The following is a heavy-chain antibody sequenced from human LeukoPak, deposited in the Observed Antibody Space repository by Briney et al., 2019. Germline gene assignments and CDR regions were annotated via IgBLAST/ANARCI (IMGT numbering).Heavy chain of an antibody. D-gene: IGHD2-21*02. J-gene: IGHJ3*02. V-gene: IGHV1-18*01. CDR2: VSVINSGNT. Sequence: ASVTVSCKASGYTFSSYGINWVRRAPGRGLEWMGWVSVINSGNTRYAQNFQGRLTMTTDTSTTTAYMELRSLRSDDTAVYYCSREFPFCGADCFSGVFDIWGQGTMVTVS. CDR1: GYTFSSYG. CDR3: SREFPFCGADCFSGVFDI.